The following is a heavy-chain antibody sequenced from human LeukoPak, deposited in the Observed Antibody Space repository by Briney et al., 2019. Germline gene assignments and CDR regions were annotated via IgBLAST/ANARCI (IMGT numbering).Heavy chain of an antibody. V-gene: IGHV4-59*08. CDR1: GGSISSYY. J-gene: IGHJ4*02. Sequence: PSETLSLTCTVSGGSISSYYWSWIRQPPGKGLEWIGYIYYSGSTNYNPSLKSRVTISVDTSKNQFSLKLGSVTAADTAVYYCARATGYYYDSSGYYFGYWGQGTLVTVSS. CDR2: IYYSGST. CDR3: ARATGYYYDSSGYYFGY. D-gene: IGHD3-22*01.